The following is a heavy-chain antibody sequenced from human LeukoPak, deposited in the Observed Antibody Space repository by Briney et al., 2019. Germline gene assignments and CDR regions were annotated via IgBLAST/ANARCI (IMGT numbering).Heavy chain of an antibody. CDR2: IYISGST. D-gene: IGHD6-13*01. V-gene: IGHV4-61*02. CDR3: ARATAQLALYYFDY. Sequence: SETLSLTCTVSGGSISSGSYYWSWIRQPAGKGLEWIGRIYISGSTNYNPSLKSRVIISVDTSKNQFSLKLSSVTAADTAVYYCARATAQLALYYFDYWGQGTLVTVSS. J-gene: IGHJ4*02. CDR1: GGSISSGSYY.